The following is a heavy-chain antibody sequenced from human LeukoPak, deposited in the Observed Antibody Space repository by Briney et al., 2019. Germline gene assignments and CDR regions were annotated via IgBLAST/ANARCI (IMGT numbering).Heavy chain of an antibody. CDR2: IKQDGSEK. J-gene: IGHJ3*02. Sequence: PGGSLRLSCAASGFTFSSYWMSWVRQAPGKGLEWVANIKQDGSEKYYVDSVKGRFTISRDNAKNSLYLQMNSLRAEDTAVYYCAKVEYSSSPGAFDIWGQGTMVTVSS. CDR1: GFTFSSYW. D-gene: IGHD6-6*01. CDR3: AKVEYSSSPGAFDI. V-gene: IGHV3-7*01.